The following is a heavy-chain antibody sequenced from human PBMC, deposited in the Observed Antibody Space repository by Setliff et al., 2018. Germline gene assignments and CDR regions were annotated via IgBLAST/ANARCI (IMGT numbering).Heavy chain of an antibody. CDR1: GGSISSGSYY. D-gene: IGHD3-3*01. CDR3: ARGYYNFLSGYYTPYYFDY. J-gene: IGHJ4*02. CDR2: IYTSGTT. Sequence: SETLSLTCSVSGGSISSGSYYWTWIRQPAGKGLEWIGHIYTSGTTKYNPSLKSRVTISVDTSKNQFSLKLSSVTAADTAVYFCARGYYNFLSGYYTPYYFDYWGREPWSPSPQ. V-gene: IGHV4-61*09.